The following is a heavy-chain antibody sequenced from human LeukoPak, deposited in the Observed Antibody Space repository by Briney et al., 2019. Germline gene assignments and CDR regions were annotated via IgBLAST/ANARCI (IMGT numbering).Heavy chain of an antibody. Sequence: SGGSLRLSCAASGFTFSSYSMNWVRQAPGKGLEWVSSISSSSSYIYYADSVKGRFTISRDNAKNSLYLQMNSLRAEDTAVYYCATCPGWELKYGMDVWGQGTTVTVSS. V-gene: IGHV3-21*04. CDR1: GFTFSSYS. J-gene: IGHJ6*02. CDR2: ISSSSSYI. D-gene: IGHD1-26*01. CDR3: ATCPGWELKYGMDV.